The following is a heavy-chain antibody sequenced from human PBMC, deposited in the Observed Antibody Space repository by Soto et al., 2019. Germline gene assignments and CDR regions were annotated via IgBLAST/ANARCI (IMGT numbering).Heavy chain of an antibody. CDR2: IIPIFGTA. V-gene: IGHV1-69*01. D-gene: IGHD2-15*01. CDR3: AREPYCSGGSCYSWFDT. CDR1: GGTFSSYA. J-gene: IGHJ5*02. Sequence: QVQLVQSGAEVKKPGSSVKVSCKASGGTFSSYAISWVRQAPGQGLEWMGGIIPIFGTANYAQEFQGRVTITADESTSTAYMELSSLRSEDTAVYYCAREPYCSGGSCYSWFDTWGQGTLVTVSS.